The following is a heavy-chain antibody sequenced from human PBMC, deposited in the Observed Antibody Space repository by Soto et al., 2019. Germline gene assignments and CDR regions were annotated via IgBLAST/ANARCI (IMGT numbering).Heavy chain of an antibody. D-gene: IGHD6-19*01. CDR3: ARRTTGSGWYPMFDT. V-gene: IGHV4-4*02. CDR1: GASMTSSHW. J-gene: IGHJ5*02. CDR2: IYHTGSA. Sequence: QVQLQESGPGLVKPSGTLSLTCAVSGASMTSSHWWSWVRQPPGKGLEWIGEIYHTGSANYKPSLDSRVTISVDKPKNRFSLILTSVTAADTATYYCARRTTGSGWYPMFDTWGQGALVTVSS.